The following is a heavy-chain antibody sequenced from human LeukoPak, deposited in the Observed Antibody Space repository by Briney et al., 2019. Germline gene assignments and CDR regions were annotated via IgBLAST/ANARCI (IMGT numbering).Heavy chain of an antibody. CDR1: GFTVSNNY. CDR3: ARAPTTTVTTSDY. CDR2: IYSGGTT. D-gene: IGHD4-11*01. J-gene: IGHJ4*02. V-gene: IGHV3-66*02. Sequence: PGGSLRLSCAASGFTVSNNYMSWVRQAPGKGLEWVSVIYSGGTTYYADSVKGRFTISRDNSKNTLYLQMNSLRTEDTAVYYCARAPTTTVTTSDYWGQGTLVTVSS.